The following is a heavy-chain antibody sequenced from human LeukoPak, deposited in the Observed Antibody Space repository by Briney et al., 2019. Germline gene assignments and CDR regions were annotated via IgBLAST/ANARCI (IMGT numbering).Heavy chain of an antibody. Sequence: GASVKVSCKASGYTFTGYFMHWVRQAPGQGLEWMGRINLNSGGTYYAQNFQGRVTMTRDTSISTAYEELSRLTSDDTAMYYCARDLSSTSNWEFDFWGQGTLVTVSS. D-gene: IGHD1-26*01. CDR2: INLNSGGT. J-gene: IGHJ4*02. V-gene: IGHV1-2*06. CDR1: GYTFTGYF. CDR3: ARDLSSTSNWEFDF.